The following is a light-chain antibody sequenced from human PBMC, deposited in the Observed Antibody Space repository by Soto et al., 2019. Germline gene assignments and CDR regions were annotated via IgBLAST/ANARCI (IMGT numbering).Light chain of an antibody. CDR3: FSPGLGIPAEPL. V-gene: IGLV2-14*01. CDR2: EVS. CDR1: SIDVGGYNY. J-gene: IGLJ1*01. Sequence: TSIDVGGYNYVSWYQQHPGKAPKLMIYEVSDRPSGVSNRFSGSKSGNTASLTISGLHAEDKAEYSCFSPGLGIPAEPLFG.